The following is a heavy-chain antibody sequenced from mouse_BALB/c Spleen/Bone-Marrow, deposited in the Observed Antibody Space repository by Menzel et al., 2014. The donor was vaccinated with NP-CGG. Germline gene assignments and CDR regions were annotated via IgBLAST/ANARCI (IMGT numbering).Heavy chain of an antibody. Sequence: VKLMESGPGLVAPSQSLSITCTVSGFSLTSYGVHWVRQPPGKGLEWLGVIWAGGSTNYNSALMSRLSISKDNSESQVFLKMNSLQTDDTATYYCARDRGYYKDVGDYWGQGTTLTVSS. CDR2: IWAGGST. CDR3: ARDRGYYKDVGDY. D-gene: IGHD2-3*01. V-gene: IGHV2-9*02. CDR1: GFSLTSYG. J-gene: IGHJ2*01.